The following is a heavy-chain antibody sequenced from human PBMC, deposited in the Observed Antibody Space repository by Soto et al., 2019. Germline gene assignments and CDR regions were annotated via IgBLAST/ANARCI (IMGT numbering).Heavy chain of an antibody. J-gene: IGHJ4*02. V-gene: IGHV3-23*01. D-gene: IGHD2-21*02. CDR3: AKAPIVLVTAIGLGFDY. CDR1: GFTFSSYA. Sequence: GGSLRLSCAASGFTFSSYAMSWVRQAPGKGLEWVSAISGSGGSTYYADSVKGRFTISRDNSKNTLYLQMNSLRAEDTAVYYCAKAPIVLVTAIGLGFDYWGQGTLVTVSS. CDR2: ISGSGGST.